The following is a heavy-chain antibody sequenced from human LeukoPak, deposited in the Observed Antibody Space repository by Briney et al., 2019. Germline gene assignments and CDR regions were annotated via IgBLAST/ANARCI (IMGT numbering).Heavy chain of an antibody. CDR2: INPNSGGT. Sequence: ASVKVSCKASGYTFIGYYIHWVRQAPGQGLEWMGRINPNSGGTNYAQNFRGRVTMTRDTSISTAYMELSRLRSDDTAVYFCARGFTSGYSYYYYYYTMDVWGQGTTVTVSS. CDR3: ARGFTSGYSYYYYYYTMDV. V-gene: IGHV1-2*06. J-gene: IGHJ6*02. CDR1: GYTFIGYY. D-gene: IGHD3-22*01.